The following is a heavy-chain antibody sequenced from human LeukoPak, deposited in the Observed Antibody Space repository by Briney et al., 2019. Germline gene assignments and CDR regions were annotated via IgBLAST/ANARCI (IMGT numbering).Heavy chain of an antibody. Sequence: GGSLRLSCAASGFTFSSYSMNWVRQAPGKGLEWVSSISSSSSYIYYADSVKGRFTISRDNAKNSQYLQMNSLRAEDTAVYYCARGGYGGYSGDAFDIWGQGTMVTVSS. D-gene: IGHD5-12*01. CDR2: ISSSSSYI. CDR3: ARGGYGGYSGDAFDI. J-gene: IGHJ3*02. V-gene: IGHV3-21*01. CDR1: GFTFSSYS.